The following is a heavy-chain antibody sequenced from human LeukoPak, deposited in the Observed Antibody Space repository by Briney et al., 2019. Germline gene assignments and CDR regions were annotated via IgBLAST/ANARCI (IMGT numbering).Heavy chain of an antibody. CDR2: IWRDGGKK. CDR1: GFTFSSYG. D-gene: IGHD5-24*01. CDR3: AKDGPEIVNAYYYYMGV. J-gene: IGHJ6*03. V-gene: IGHV3-33*06. Sequence: PGRSLRLFCAASGFTFSSYGMHWVRQAPGKGLEWVAIIWRDGGKKYYADSVKGRFTISRDNSKNTVSLQMSSLRAEDTAVYYCAKDGPEIVNAYYYYMGVWGRGTTVTVSS.